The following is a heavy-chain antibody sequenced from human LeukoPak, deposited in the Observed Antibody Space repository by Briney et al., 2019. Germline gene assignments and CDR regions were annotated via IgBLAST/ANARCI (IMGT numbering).Heavy chain of an antibody. V-gene: IGHV1-18*01. Sequence: ASVKVSCKASGYTFTSYGISWVRQAPGQGLEWMGWISAYNGNTNYAQKLQGRVTMTTDTSTSTAYMELRSLRSDDTAVYYCARAGNYYASTQVPIDYWGQGTLVTVSS. CDR3: ARAGNYYASTQVPIDY. CDR2: ISAYNGNT. CDR1: GYTFTSYG. J-gene: IGHJ4*02. D-gene: IGHD3-10*01.